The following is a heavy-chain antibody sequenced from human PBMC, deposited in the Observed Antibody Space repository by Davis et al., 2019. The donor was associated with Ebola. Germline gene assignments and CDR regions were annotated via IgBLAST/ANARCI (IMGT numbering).Heavy chain of an antibody. CDR3: ARGNRYCSGGSCSFYGDPSEYYYYGMDV. CDR1: GGTFSSYA. CDR2: IIPIFGTA. D-gene: IGHD2-15*01. V-gene: IGHV1-69*13. J-gene: IGHJ6*02. Sequence: SVKVSCKASGGTFSSYAISWVRQAPGQGLEWMGGIIPIFGTANYAQKFQGRVTITADESTSTAYMELSSLRSEDTAVYYCARGNRYCSGGSCSFYGDPSEYYYYGMDVWGQGTTVTVSS.